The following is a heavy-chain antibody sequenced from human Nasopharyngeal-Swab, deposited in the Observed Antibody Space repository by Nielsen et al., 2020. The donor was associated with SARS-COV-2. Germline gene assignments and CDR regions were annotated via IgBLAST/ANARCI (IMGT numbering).Heavy chain of an antibody. CDR1: GGSISSGGYL. V-gene: IGHV4-31*03. CDR3: AREVIEPAVSDAFDF. CDR2: IHYTGNT. J-gene: IGHJ3*01. Sequence: SETLSLTCTVSGGSISSGGYLWSWIRQHPGKGLEWIGYIHYTGNTFYNPSLESRLTISLDTSQNQFSLRLSSVTAADTAVYYCAREVIEPAVSDAFDFWGQGTMVTVSS. D-gene: IGHD3-16*02.